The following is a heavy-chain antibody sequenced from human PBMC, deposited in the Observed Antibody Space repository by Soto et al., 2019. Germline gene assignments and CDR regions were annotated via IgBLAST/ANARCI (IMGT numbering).Heavy chain of an antibody. D-gene: IGHD1-1*01. V-gene: IGHV3-23*01. J-gene: IGHJ6*02. CDR1: GFTFNSYA. Sequence: PGGSLRLSCAASGFTFNSYAMSWVRQAPGQGLEWVSAISGSGGTTYYADSVKGRFTISRDNSENTLYLQMNSLRAEDTAVYFCARTLRIWNNAKGGMDVWGQGTTVTVSS. CDR3: ARTLRIWNNAKGGMDV. CDR2: ISGSGGTT.